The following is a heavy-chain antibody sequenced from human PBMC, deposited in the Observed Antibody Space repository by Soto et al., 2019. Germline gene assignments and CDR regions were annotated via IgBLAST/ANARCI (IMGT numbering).Heavy chain of an antibody. D-gene: IGHD5-12*01. Sequence: PGESLKISCKGSGYSFTSYWIGWVRQMPGKGLEWMGIIYPGDSDTRYSPSFQGQVTISADKSISTAYLQWSSLKASDTAMYYCARHSPLAGNIVATILGPSESGGPTNWYFDLWGRGTLVTVSS. V-gene: IGHV5-51*01. CDR2: IYPGDSDT. CDR1: GYSFTSYW. CDR3: ARHSPLAGNIVATILGPSESGGPTNWYFDL. J-gene: IGHJ2*01.